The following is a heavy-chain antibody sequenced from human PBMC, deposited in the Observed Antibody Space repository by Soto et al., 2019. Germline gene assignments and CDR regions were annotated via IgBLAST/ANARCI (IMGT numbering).Heavy chain of an antibody. D-gene: IGHD5-18*01. J-gene: IGHJ4*02. Sequence: EVQLVESGGGLVKPGGSLRLSCAPSGFTFSDHSMNWVRQAPGKGLEWVSSISTTGRYIYYADSMAGRFTISRDNAKNSLYLQINSLRGEDTAVYYCAAGTDTAMEQGSDYWGQGTLVTVSS. CDR3: AAGTDTAMEQGSDY. CDR2: ISTTGRYI. CDR1: GFTFSDHS. V-gene: IGHV3-21*02.